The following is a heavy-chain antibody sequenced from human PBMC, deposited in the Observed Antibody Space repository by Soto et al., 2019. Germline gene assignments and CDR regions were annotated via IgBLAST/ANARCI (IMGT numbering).Heavy chain of an antibody. CDR3: ARDYCSSTSCYAVSNWFDP. J-gene: IGHJ5*02. CDR1: GGSISSSIYY. D-gene: IGHD2-2*01. V-gene: IGHV4-39*01. Sequence: SETLSLTCTVSGGSISSSIYYWGWIRQPPGKGLEWIGSIYYSGSTYYNPSLKSRVTISVDTSKNQFSLKLSSVTAADTAVYYCARDYCSSTSCYAVSNWFDPWGQGTLVTVSS. CDR2: IYYSGST.